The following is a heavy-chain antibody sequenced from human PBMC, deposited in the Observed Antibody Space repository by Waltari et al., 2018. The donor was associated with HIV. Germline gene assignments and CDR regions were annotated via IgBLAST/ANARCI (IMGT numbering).Heavy chain of an antibody. J-gene: IGHJ1*01. CDR2: INHSGST. V-gene: IGHV4-34*01. D-gene: IGHD3-10*01. Sequence: QVQLQQWGAGLLKPSETLSLTCAVYGGSFSGYYWSWIRQPPGKGLEWIGEINHSGSTNYNPSLKSRVTISVDTSKNQFSLKLSSVTAADTAVYYCARGQEGQITMVQGAHYCQHWGQGTLVTVSS. CDR1: GGSFSGYY. CDR3: ARGQEGQITMVQGAHYCQH.